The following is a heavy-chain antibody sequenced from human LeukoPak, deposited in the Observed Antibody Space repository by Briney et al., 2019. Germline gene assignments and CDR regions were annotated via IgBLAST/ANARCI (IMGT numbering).Heavy chain of an antibody. V-gene: IGHV1-69*02. CDR1: GGTFSSYT. Sequence: SVKVSCKASGGTFSSYTISWVRQAPGQGLEWMGRIIPILGIANYAQKFQGRVTITADKSTSTAYMELSSLRSEDTAVYYCASPRPYDSSGYYPYYYYGMDVWGQGTTVTVSS. CDR2: IIPILGIA. CDR3: ASPRPYDSSGYYPYYYYGMDV. D-gene: IGHD3-22*01. J-gene: IGHJ6*02.